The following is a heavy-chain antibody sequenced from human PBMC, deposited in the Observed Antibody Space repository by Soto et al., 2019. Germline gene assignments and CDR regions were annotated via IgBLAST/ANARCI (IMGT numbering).Heavy chain of an antibody. Sequence: GGSLRLSCAASGFTFINYAMTWVRQAPGEGLEWVSTISGNGASTHYADSVKGRFSISRDNAKNSLYLQMNSLRAEDSAVYYCAGYCSGGSCYSESDYWGQGTLVTVSS. D-gene: IGHD2-15*01. V-gene: IGHV3-23*01. CDR1: GFTFINYA. CDR2: ISGNGAST. CDR3: AGYCSGGSCYSESDY. J-gene: IGHJ4*02.